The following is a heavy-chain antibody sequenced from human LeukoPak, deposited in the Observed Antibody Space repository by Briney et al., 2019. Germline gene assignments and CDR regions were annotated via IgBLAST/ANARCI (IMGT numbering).Heavy chain of an antibody. Sequence: SETLSLTCTVSGGSISSSSYYWGWIRQPPGKGLEWIGSIYYSGSTYYNPSLKSRVTISVDTSKNQFSLKLSSVTAADTAVYYCARPFERGSDAFDIWGQGTMVTVSS. J-gene: IGHJ3*02. CDR3: ARPFERGSDAFDI. CDR1: GGSISSSSYY. V-gene: IGHV4-39*01. CDR2: IYYSGST.